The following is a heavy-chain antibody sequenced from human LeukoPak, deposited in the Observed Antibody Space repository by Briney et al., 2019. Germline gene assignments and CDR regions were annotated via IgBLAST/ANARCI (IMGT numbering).Heavy chain of an antibody. V-gene: IGHV4-59*01. J-gene: IGHJ2*01. Sequence: SETLSLTCTVSGGSISSYYWSWIRQPPGKGLEWIGYIYYSGSTNYKPSLKSRVTISVDTSKNQFSLKLSSVTAADTAVYYCAREENPQGGGSYFSRYFDLWGRGTLVTVSS. CDR1: GGSISSYY. CDR3: AREENPQGGGSYFSRYFDL. D-gene: IGHD1-26*01. CDR2: IYYSGST.